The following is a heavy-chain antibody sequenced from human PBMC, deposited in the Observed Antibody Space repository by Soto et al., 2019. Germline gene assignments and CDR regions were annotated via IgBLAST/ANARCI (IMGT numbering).Heavy chain of an antibody. CDR2: ISYDGSNK. CDR1: GFTFSSYA. CDR3: ASDRITIFGVVTVP. D-gene: IGHD3-3*01. V-gene: IGHV3-30-3*01. J-gene: IGHJ5*02. Sequence: GGSLRLSCAASGFTFSSYAVHWVRQAPGKGLEWVAVISYDGSNKYYADSVKGRFTISRDNSKNTLYLQMNSLRAEDTAVYYCASDRITIFGVVTVPWGQGTLVTVSS.